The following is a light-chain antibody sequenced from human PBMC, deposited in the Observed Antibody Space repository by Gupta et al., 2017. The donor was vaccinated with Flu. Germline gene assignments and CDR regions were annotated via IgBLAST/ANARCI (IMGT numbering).Light chain of an antibody. CDR3: AAWDDSLNGRV. CDR2: SNN. Sequence: QSVLTQPPSASGTPGQRVTISCSGRSSNIGSNTVNWYQQLPGTAPKLLIYSNNQRRSGVPDRFSGSKSGTSASLAISGLQSEDEADYYCAAWDDSLNGRVFGGGTKLTVL. CDR1: SSNIGSNT. J-gene: IGLJ3*02. V-gene: IGLV1-44*01.